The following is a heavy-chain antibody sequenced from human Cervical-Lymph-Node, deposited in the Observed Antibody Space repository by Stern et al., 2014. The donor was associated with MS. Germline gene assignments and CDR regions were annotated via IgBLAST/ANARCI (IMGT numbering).Heavy chain of an antibody. CDR2: INPGDSDT. D-gene: IGHD2-2*01. CDR3: ARRHCSSRRCGWFDP. J-gene: IGHJ5*02. Sequence: VQLGQSGAEVKKPGESLKISCKGSGYSFTSYWIGWVRQMPGKGLEWMGIINPGDSDTRYRPSFQGQVTISADKSISTAYLQWSSLKASDTAMYYCARRHCSSRRCGWFDPWGQGTLVTVSS. CDR1: GYSFTSYW. V-gene: IGHV5-51*01.